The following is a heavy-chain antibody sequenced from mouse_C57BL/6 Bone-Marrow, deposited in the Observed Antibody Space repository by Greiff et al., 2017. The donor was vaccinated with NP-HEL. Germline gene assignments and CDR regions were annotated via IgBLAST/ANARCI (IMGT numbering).Heavy chain of an antibody. CDR3: ARRAGKDWYFDV. CDR2: INPYNGGT. Sequence: EVQLQQSGPVLVKPGASVKMSCKASGYTFTDYYMNWVKQSHGKSLEWIGVINPYNGGTSYNQKFKGKATLTVDKSSSTAYMELNSLTSEDSAVYYCARRAGKDWYFDVWGTGTTVTVSS. CDR1: GYTFTDYY. V-gene: IGHV1-19*01. D-gene: IGHD3-3*01. J-gene: IGHJ1*03.